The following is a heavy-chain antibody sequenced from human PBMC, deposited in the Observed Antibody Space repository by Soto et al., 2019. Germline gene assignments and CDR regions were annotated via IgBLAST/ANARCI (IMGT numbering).Heavy chain of an antibody. Sequence: EVQLVESGGGLVQPGRSLRLSCAASGFTFDDYAMHWVRQAPGKGLEWVSGISWNSGSIGYADSVKGRFTISRDNAKNSLYLHMNSLRAEDTALYSCAKGQQLVNGRFDSWGQGTLVTVSS. D-gene: IGHD6-6*01. J-gene: IGHJ4*02. CDR2: ISWNSGSI. CDR3: AKGQQLVNGRFDS. CDR1: GFTFDDYA. V-gene: IGHV3-9*01.